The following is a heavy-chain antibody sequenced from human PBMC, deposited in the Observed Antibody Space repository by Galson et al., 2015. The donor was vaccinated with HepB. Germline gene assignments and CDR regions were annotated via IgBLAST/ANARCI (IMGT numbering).Heavy chain of an antibody. D-gene: IGHD6-13*01. V-gene: IGHV1-69*04. CDR1: GCTFSSYA. Sequence: SVKVSCKASGCTFSSYAISWVRQAPGQGLEWMGRIIPNLGITNYAQKFQGRVTITRDKATSTAYMELSSLRSEDTAVYYCACGGEAAAGAGYFDYWGQGTLVTVSS. CDR3: ACGGEAAAGAGYFDY. J-gene: IGHJ4*02. CDR2: IIPNLGIT.